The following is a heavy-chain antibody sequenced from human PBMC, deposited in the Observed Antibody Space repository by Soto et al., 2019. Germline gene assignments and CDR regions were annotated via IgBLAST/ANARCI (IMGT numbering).Heavy chain of an antibody. J-gene: IGHJ4*02. CDR1: GFTFSAHY. Sequence: EVQLVESGGGLVQPGGSLRLSCAASGFTFSAHYMDWVRQAPGKGLEWVGRIKNKANSYTTEYAASVEGRFTISREDSQNSLYLQMNSLKTEDTAVYYCVSVSLVGRSGGRYFDYWGQGSQVAVSS. D-gene: IGHD1-26*01. V-gene: IGHV3-72*01. CDR2: IKNKANSYTT. CDR3: VSVSLVGRSGGRYFDY.